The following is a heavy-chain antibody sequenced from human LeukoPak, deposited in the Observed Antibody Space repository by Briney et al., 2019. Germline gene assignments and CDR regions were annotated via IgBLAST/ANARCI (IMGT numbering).Heavy chain of an antibody. CDR3: ARGLQTYYDFWSGYYASAY. CDR2: ITAYNGNT. CDR1: SYTFTSFG. Sequence: GPSVNVSCKASSYTFTSFGISWVRQPPGQGRECVGGITAYNGNTNYAQKLRGGVTMTTDTSTSTHYREMRSLRSDDTAVYYCARGLQTYYDFWSGYYASAYWGQGTPVTASS. V-gene: IGHV1-18*01. J-gene: IGHJ4*02. D-gene: IGHD3-3*01.